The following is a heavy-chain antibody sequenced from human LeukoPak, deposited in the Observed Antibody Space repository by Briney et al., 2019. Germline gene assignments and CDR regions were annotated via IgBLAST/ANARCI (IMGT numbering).Heavy chain of an antibody. D-gene: IGHD1-1*01. CDR3: AKDRARVGTMVDAFDM. Sequence: ASVKVSCKASGYTFTGHYMHWVRQAPGQGLEWMGWINSNSGGTNYAQKFQGRVTMTRDTSISTAYMELSRLRSDDTAVYYCAKDRARVGTMVDAFDMWGQGTMVTVSS. J-gene: IGHJ3*02. CDR2: INSNSGGT. V-gene: IGHV1-2*02. CDR1: GYTFTGHY.